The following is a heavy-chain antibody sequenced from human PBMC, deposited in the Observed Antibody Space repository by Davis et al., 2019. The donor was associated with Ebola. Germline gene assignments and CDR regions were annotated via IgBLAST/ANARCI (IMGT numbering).Heavy chain of an antibody. CDR3: AREGTGDGFIYYYGMDV. D-gene: IGHD1-1*01. J-gene: IGHJ6*02. Sequence: ASVQDSCKASGYTFITYAINRVRQATGQGPVWMGWMNPNSGDTGYAQKFQGRVTMTRNTSISTAYMELSSLRSEDTAVYYCAREGTGDGFIYYYGMDVWGQGTTVTVSS. V-gene: IGHV1-8*01. CDR2: MNPNSGDT. CDR1: GYTFITYA.